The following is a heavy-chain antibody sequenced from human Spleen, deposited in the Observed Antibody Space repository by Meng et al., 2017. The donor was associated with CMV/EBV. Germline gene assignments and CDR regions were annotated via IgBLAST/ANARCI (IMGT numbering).Heavy chain of an antibody. J-gene: IGHJ4*02. Sequence: ASVKVSCKVSGYTLTELSMHWVRQAPGKGLEWMGGIDPEDGETVYAQKVQGRVTMTEDTSTDTDYMHLSSLRPEDTAVYYCATYYYDGSGLFLLDYWGQGTLVTVSS. CDR2: IDPEDGET. V-gene: IGHV1-24*01. CDR1: GYTLTELS. CDR3: ATYYYDGSGLFLLDY. D-gene: IGHD3-22*01.